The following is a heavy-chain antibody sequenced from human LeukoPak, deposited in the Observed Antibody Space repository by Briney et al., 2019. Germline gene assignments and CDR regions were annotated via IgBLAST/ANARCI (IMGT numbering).Heavy chain of an antibody. V-gene: IGHV3-7*05. CDR3: ARDLGTIAAAGIDY. Sequence: GGPLRPSCAASGFTFSSYWMSWVRQAPGKGLEWVANIKQDGSEKYYVDSVKGRFTISRDNAKNSLYLQMNSLRAEDTAVYYCARDLGTIAAAGIDYWGQGTLVTVSS. D-gene: IGHD6-13*01. CDR2: IKQDGSEK. J-gene: IGHJ4*02. CDR1: GFTFSSYW.